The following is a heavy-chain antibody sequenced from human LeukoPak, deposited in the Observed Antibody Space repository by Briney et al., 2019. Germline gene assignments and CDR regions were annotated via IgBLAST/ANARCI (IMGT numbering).Heavy chain of an antibody. J-gene: IGHJ6*03. Sequence: PGGSLRLSCAASGFDFNNYGMHWVRQAPGKGLEWVAFIRYEGNYDDLYADSVKGRFTITKDNYKDMVFLQMNSLRPDDTAVYYCAKVGNDFWSDFHSFYYIDVWGRGTTVIVSS. D-gene: IGHD3-3*01. CDR1: GFDFNNYG. CDR2: IRYEGNYDD. CDR3: AKVGNDFWSDFHSFYYIDV. V-gene: IGHV3-30*02.